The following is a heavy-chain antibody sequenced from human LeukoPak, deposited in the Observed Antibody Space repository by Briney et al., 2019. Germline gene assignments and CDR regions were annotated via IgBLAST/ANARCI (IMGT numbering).Heavy chain of an antibody. J-gene: IGHJ4*02. CDR3: TRGGGIEVPADY. V-gene: IGHV4-34*01. CDR2: VNHSGRS. CDR1: GGSFSPYY. D-gene: IGHD6-19*01. Sequence: SETLSLTCAVHGGSFSPYYWSWLRQSPGKGLEWIGEVNHSGRSNYNPSLKSRLTISVDTSKNQFSLNLRSVTAADTAVYYCTRGGGIEVPADYWGQGALVTVSS.